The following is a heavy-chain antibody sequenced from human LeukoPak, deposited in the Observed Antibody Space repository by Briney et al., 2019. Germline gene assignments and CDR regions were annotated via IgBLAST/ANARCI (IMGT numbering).Heavy chain of an antibody. CDR3: ARVTTVTTAPEFDY. D-gene: IGHD4-17*01. CDR1: AGSFSGYY. J-gene: IGHJ4*02. CDR2: IKHSEST. Sequence: SQTLSPTYAVDAGSFSGYYWGWIRQHPRKGLEWIGEIKHSESTNYNPSLKSRVTISVETSKNQFSLKLSPVNAAAPPVYSVARVTTVTTAPEFDYWGQGTLVTVSS. V-gene: IGHV4-34*01.